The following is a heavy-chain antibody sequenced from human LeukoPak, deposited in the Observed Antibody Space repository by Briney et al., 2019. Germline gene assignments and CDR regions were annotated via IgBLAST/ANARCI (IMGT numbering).Heavy chain of an antibody. CDR2: INPSGGST. V-gene: IGHV1-46*01. CDR3: ARDLSLLHYDSSGSNWFDP. J-gene: IGHJ5*02. CDR1: GGTFSSYA. Sequence: ASVKVSCKASGGTFSSYAISWVRQAPGQGLEWMGIINPSGGSTSYAQKFQGRVTMTRDTSTSTVYMELSSLRSEDTAVYYCARDLSLLHYDSSGSNWFDPWGQGTLVTVSS. D-gene: IGHD3-22*01.